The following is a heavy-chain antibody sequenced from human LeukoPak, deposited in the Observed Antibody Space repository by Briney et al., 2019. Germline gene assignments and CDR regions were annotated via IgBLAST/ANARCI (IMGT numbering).Heavy chain of an antibody. CDR1: GGSITNYY. Sequence: SETLSLTCTVSGGSITNYYWSWIRQPPGKGLEWIGYIYYSGSTHYNPSLKSRVTLSVDTSRNQFSLSLRSMTAADTAVYYCARTEPSGTTSHWGQGTLVTVSS. D-gene: IGHD1-1*01. CDR3: ARTEPSGTTSH. V-gene: IGHV4-59*01. J-gene: IGHJ4*02. CDR2: IYYSGST.